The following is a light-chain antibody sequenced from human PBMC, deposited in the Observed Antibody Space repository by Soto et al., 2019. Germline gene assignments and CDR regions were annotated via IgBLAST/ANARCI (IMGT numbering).Light chain of an antibody. CDR3: QQYCSSRVT. CDR2: GAS. J-gene: IGKJ3*01. Sequence: EIVLTQSPGTLSLSPGARATLSCRASQSVSSSYLAWYQQKPGQAPRLLIYGASSRATGIPDRFSGSGSGTDFTLTISRLEPVDFAVYYCQQYCSSRVTFGPGTKVDIK. V-gene: IGKV3-20*01. CDR1: QSVSSSY.